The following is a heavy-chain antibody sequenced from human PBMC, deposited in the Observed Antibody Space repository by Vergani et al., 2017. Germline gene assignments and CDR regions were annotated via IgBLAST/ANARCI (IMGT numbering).Heavy chain of an antibody. V-gene: IGHV4-38-2*02. Sequence: QLQLQESGSGLVKPSETLSLTCSVSGYSISRGYYWGWIRQPPGKGLEWIATVFHSGSAYYNPSLRRRVTISVETSKNQFSLRLTTLTAADTAVYYCARQFWVSQGVGAFETWGGGTEVSVSS. CDR3: ARQFWVSQGVGAFET. CDR2: VFHSGSA. J-gene: IGHJ3*02. D-gene: IGHD3-16*01. CDR1: GYSISRGYY.